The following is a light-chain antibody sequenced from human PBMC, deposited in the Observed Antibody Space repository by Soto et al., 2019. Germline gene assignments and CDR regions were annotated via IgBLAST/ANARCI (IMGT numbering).Light chain of an antibody. J-gene: IGKJ2*01. CDR2: GAS. CDR3: QQYGSSPPYT. CDR1: HSVISSY. Sequence: EIVLTQSPGTLSLSPGERAALSCRASHSVISSYLAWYQQKPGQAPRLLIYGASSRATGIPDRFSGSGSGTDFTLTISRLEPEDFAVYYCQQYGSSPPYTFGQGTKLVIK. V-gene: IGKV3-20*01.